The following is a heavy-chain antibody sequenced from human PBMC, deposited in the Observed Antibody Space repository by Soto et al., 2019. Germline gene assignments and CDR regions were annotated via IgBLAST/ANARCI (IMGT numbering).Heavy chain of an antibody. CDR3: ARVPDR. Sequence: SETLSLTCTVSGRPISTSVFYWRWIRQPPGRGLEWMANIYYSGSAYYNPSLKSRVTISVDRSKNQFSLKLSSVTAADTAVYYCARVPDRWGQGTLVTVSS. CDR2: IYYSGSA. V-gene: IGHV4-39*07. CDR1: GRPISTSVFY. J-gene: IGHJ5*02. D-gene: IGHD2-2*01.